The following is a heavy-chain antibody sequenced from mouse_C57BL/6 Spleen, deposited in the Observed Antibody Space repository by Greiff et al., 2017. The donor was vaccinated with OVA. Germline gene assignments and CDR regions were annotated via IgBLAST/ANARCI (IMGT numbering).Heavy chain of an antibody. CDR1: GFTFSDYG. V-gene: IGHV5-17*01. D-gene: IGHD2-1*01. Sequence: DVMLVESGGGLVKPGGSLKLSCAASGFTFSDYGMHWVRQAPEKGLEWVAYISSGSSTIYYADTVKGRFTISRDNAKNTLFLQMTSLRSEDTAMYYCARGGNYDYYAMDYWGQGTSVTVSS. J-gene: IGHJ4*01. CDR3: ARGGNYDYYAMDY. CDR2: ISSGSSTI.